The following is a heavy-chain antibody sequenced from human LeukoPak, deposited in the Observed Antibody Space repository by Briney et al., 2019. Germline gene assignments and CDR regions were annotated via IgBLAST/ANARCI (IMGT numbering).Heavy chain of an antibody. D-gene: IGHD6-19*01. CDR1: GFTFSSYA. Sequence: QSGGSLRLSCAASGFTFSSYAMSWVRQAPGKGLEWVSAISGSGGSTYYADSVKGRFTISRDNSKSTLYLQMNSLRAEDTAVYYCAKCCGGWYDEAPDYWGQGTLVTVSS. V-gene: IGHV3-23*01. J-gene: IGHJ4*02. CDR3: AKCCGGWYDEAPDY. CDR2: ISGSGGST.